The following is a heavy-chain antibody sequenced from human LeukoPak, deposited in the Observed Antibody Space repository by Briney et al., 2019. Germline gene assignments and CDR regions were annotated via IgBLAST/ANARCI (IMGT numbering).Heavy chain of an antibody. D-gene: IGHD5-24*01. CDR2: IKQDGSEK. CDR1: GFTFSSYW. V-gene: IGHV3-7*01. J-gene: IGHJ3*02. CDR3: ARILERYRWRYAFDI. Sequence: PGGSLRLSCAASGFTFSSYWMSWVRQAPGKGLEWVANIKQDGSEKYYVDSVKGRFTISRDNAKNSLYLQMNSLGAEDTAVYYCARILERYRWRYAFDIWGQGTMVTVSS.